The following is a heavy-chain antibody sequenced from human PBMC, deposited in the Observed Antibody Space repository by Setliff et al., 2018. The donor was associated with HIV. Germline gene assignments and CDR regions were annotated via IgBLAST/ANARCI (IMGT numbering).Heavy chain of an antibody. D-gene: IGHD6-19*01. J-gene: IGHJ4*02. V-gene: IGHV1-18*01. CDR1: GGTFSSYA. Sequence: ASVKVSCKASGGTFSSYAISWVRQAPGQGLEWMSTSDDNTHYAQKIQGRVTMAKDTFMSTAYMELRSLRSDDTAVYYCARDPWGPVADISYWGQGTLVTVSS. CDR3: ARDPWGPVADISY. CDR2: TSDDNT.